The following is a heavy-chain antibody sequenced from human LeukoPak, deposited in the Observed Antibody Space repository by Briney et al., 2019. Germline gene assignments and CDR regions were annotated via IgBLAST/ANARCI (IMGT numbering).Heavy chain of an antibody. Sequence: NPGGSLRLSCAASGFTFNSYSMNWVRQAPGKGLEWVSSISGSNSYIYYADSMKGRFTISRDNAQNSLYLQMNSLRAEDTAVYYCAKGDVSVTREFDYWGQGTLVTVSS. D-gene: IGHD7-27*01. CDR2: ISGSNSYI. CDR3: AKGDVSVTREFDY. V-gene: IGHV3-21*01. CDR1: GFTFNSYS. J-gene: IGHJ4*02.